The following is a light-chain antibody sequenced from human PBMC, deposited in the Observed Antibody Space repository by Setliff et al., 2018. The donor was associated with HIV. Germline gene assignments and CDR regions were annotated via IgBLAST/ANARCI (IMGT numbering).Light chain of an antibody. CDR2: DVT. V-gene: IGLV2-11*01. CDR1: SNNVGGYNY. J-gene: IGLJ2*01. Sequence: QSALTQPHSVSGSPGQSVTIACTGSSNNVGGYNYVSWYQKHPDKAPKLMIYDVTKRPSGVPGRFSGSKSGNTASLTISGLQTEDEAEYYCNSFTSSSAYVLFGGGTKVTVL. CDR3: NSFTSSSAYVL.